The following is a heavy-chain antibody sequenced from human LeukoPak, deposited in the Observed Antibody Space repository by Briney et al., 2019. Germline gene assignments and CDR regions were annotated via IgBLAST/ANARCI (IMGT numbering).Heavy chain of an antibody. CDR1: GFTFSSYS. J-gene: IGHJ4*02. D-gene: IGHD2-15*01. CDR3: AKDGAPYCRGGTCYSAADY. V-gene: IGHV3-21*01. CDR2: ISSSSSYI. Sequence: GGSLRLSCAASGFTFSSYSMNWVRQAPGKGLEWVSSISSSSSYIYYADSVKGRLTISRDNTKNSLYLQMNSLRAEDTAVYYCAKDGAPYCRGGTCYSAADYWGQGTLVTVSS.